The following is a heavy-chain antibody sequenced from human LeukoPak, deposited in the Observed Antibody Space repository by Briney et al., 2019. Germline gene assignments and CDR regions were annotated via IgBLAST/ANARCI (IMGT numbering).Heavy chain of an antibody. CDR3: AKDQRIVVVPAAILGDLDY. V-gene: IGHV3-9*01. D-gene: IGHD2-2*02. CDR1: GFTFDDYA. J-gene: IGHJ4*02. CDR2: ISWNSGSI. Sequence: GGSLRLSCAASGFTFDDYAMHWVRQAAGKGLEWVSGISWNSGSIHYADSVKGRFTISRDNSKNTLYLQMNSLRAEDTAVYYCAKDQRIVVVPAAILGDLDYWGQGTPVTVSS.